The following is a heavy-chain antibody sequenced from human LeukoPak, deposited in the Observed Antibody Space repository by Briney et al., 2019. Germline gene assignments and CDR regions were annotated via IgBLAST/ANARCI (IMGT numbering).Heavy chain of an antibody. CDR3: TRGACGSTSCYDY. CDR1: GFTFKNYG. D-gene: IGHD2-2*01. V-gene: IGHV3-33*01. Sequence: GRSLRLSCTASGFTFKNYGMHWVRQAPGKGLEWVADIWYDGGNKYYADSVKGRLSISRDNSKDTLSLQMNNLRVEDTAVYYCTRGACGSTSCYDYWGQGTLVSVSS. J-gene: IGHJ4*02. CDR2: IWYDGGNK.